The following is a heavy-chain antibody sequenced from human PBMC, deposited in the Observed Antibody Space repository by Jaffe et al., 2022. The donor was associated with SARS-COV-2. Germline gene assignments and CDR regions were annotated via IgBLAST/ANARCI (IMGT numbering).Heavy chain of an antibody. CDR2: ISYDGSNK. D-gene: IGHD3-22*01. CDR3: AKGTRYYDSSGYQGALQH. V-gene: IGHV3-30*18. Sequence: QVQLVESGGGVVQPGRSLRLSCAASGFTFSSYGMHWVRQAPGKGLEWVAVISYDGSNKYYADSVKGRFTISRDNSKNTLYLQMNSLRAEDTAVYYCAKGTRYYDSSGYQGALQHWGQGTLVTVSS. J-gene: IGHJ1*01. CDR1: GFTFSSYG.